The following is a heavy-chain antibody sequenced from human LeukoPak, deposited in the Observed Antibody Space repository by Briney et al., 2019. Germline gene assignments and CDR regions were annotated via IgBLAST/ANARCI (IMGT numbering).Heavy chain of an antibody. CDR2: INHSGST. V-gene: IGHV4-34*01. Sequence: SETLSLTCAVYGGSFSGYYWSWIRQPPGKGLEWIGEINHSGSTNYNPSLKSRVTISVDTSKNQFSLKLSFVTAADTAVYYCARGGPIMITFGGVIGPSYYFDYWGQGTLVTVSS. CDR1: GGSFSGYY. J-gene: IGHJ4*02. D-gene: IGHD3-16*02. CDR3: ARGGPIMITFGGVIGPSYYFDY.